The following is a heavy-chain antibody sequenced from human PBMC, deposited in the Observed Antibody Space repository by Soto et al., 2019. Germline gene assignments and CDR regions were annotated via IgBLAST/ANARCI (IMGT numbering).Heavy chain of an antibody. D-gene: IGHD5-12*01. V-gene: IGHV4-31*03. CDR3: ARERRDSGYDYCYSEF. CDR2: IYYSGST. Sequence: QVQLQESGPGLVKPSQTLSLTCTFSGGSISSGGYYWSWIRQHPGKGLEWIGYIYYSGSTYYNPSLQSRVTISVDTSQNQFSLQPGSVTAADTAVYYYARERRDSGYDYCYSEFWGRGTVVSVSS. J-gene: IGHJ2*01. CDR1: GGSISSGGYY.